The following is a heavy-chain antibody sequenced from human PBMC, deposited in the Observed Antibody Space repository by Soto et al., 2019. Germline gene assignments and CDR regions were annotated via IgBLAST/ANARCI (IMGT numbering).Heavy chain of an antibody. CDR1: GGSISSGDYY. D-gene: IGHD3-10*01. CDR2: IYYGGNS. J-gene: IGHJ6*02. V-gene: IGHV4-31*03. Sequence: QVQLHESGPGLVKPSQTLSLTCTVSGGSISSGDYYWSWIRQHPGKGLEWNGFIYYGGNSYYTPPLTSRLTISVDTSKNQFSLRLSSVTAADTAVYYCARVRYDYGSGSYAMDVWGRGTTVTVSS. CDR3: ARVRYDYGSGSYAMDV.